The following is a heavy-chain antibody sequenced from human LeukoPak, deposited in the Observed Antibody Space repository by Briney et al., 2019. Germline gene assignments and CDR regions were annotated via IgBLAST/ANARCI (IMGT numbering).Heavy chain of an antibody. CDR3: VRSPIGASAY. CDR1: GYTFTDSY. CDR2: ISPNNGDT. Sequence: ASVKVSCKPSGYTFTDSYFQWVRLAPGVGLEWMGWISPNNGDTKYAEDFQDRVTMTRDTSISTAYMEQTGLTPDDTAVYYCVRSPIGASAYWGRGTLVTVPS. D-gene: IGHD3-10*01. J-gene: IGHJ4*02. V-gene: IGHV1-2*02.